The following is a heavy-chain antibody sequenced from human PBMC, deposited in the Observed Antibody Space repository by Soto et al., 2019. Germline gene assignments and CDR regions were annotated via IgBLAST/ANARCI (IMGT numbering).Heavy chain of an antibody. V-gene: IGHV3-66*04. CDR2: IYSGGST. J-gene: IGHJ3*02. D-gene: IGHD4-17*01. CDR1: GFTVSSNY. Sequence: EVQLVESGGGLVQPGGSLRLSCAASGFTVSSNYMSWVRQAPGKGLEWVSVIYSGGSTYYADSVKGRFTISRDNSKNTLYLKMNSLRAEDTAVYYCARHYGDYVLNAFDIWGQGTMVTVSS. CDR3: ARHYGDYVLNAFDI.